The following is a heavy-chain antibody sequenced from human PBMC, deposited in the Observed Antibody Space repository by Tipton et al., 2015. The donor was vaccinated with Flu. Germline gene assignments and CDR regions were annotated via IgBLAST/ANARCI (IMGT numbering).Heavy chain of an antibody. D-gene: IGHD6-19*01. J-gene: IGHJ4*02. Sequence: SLRLSCAASGFTFSSYWMHWVRQAPGKGLVWVSRINSDGSSTSYADSVKGRFTISRDNAKNSLYLQMNSLRAEDTAVYYCARGRYSSGWYSIWGQGTLVTVSS. V-gene: IGHV3-74*01. CDR3: ARGRYSSGWYSI. CDR1: GFTFSSYW. CDR2: INSDGSST.